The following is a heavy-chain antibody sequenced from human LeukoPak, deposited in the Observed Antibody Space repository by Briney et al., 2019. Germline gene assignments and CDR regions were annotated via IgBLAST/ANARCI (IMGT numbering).Heavy chain of an antibody. V-gene: IGHV1-8*01. D-gene: IGHD1-26*01. J-gene: IGHJ4*02. CDR2: MNPNSGNT. Sequence: ASVKVSCKASGYTFTSYDINWVRQATGQGLEWMGWMNPNSGNTGYAQKFQGRVTMTRNTSRSTAYMELSSLRSEDTAVYDCARGTRRVEATSSYDFDYWGQGTLVTVSS. CDR1: GYTFTSYD. CDR3: ARGTRRVEATSSYDFDY.